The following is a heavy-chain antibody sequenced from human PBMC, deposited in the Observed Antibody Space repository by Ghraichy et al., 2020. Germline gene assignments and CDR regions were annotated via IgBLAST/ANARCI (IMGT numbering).Heavy chain of an antibody. CDR1: GGTFSSYA. D-gene: IGHD3-22*01. CDR3: ASRHNYYDSSGYYRYWYFDL. J-gene: IGHJ2*01. CDR2: IIPIFGTA. Sequence: SVKVSCKASGGTFSSYAISWVRQAPGQGLEWMGGIIPIFGTANYAQKFQGRVTITADESTSTAYLELSSLRLEDTAVYYCASRHNYYDSSGYYRYWYFDLWGRGTLVTVSS. V-gene: IGHV1-69*13.